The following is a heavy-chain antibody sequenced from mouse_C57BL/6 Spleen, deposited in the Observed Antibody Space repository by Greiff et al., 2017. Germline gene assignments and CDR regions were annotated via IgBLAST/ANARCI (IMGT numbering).Heavy chain of an antibody. CDR3: ARGFITTVPYAMDY. J-gene: IGHJ4*01. Sequence: EVKLMESGPELVKPGASVKIPCKASGYTFTDYNMDWVKQSHGKSLEWIGDINPNNGGTIYNQKFKGKATLTVDKSSSTAYMELRSLTSEDTAVYYCARGFITTVPYAMDYWGQGTSVTVSS. V-gene: IGHV1-18*01. CDR2: INPNNGGT. D-gene: IGHD1-1*01. CDR1: GYTFTDYN.